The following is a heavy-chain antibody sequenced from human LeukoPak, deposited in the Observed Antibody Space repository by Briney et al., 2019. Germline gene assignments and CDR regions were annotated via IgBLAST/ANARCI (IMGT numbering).Heavy chain of an antibody. V-gene: IGHV4-39*01. CDR3: ASYSSGWYKGDYFDY. CDR2: IYYSGST. J-gene: IGHJ4*02. CDR1: GGSISSSSYY. Sequence: SETLSLTCTVSGGSISSSSYYWGWIRQPPGKGLEWIGSIYYSGSTYYNPSLKSRVTISVDTSKNQFSLKLSSVTAADTAVYYCASYSSGWYKGDYFDYWGQGTLVTVSS. D-gene: IGHD6-19*01.